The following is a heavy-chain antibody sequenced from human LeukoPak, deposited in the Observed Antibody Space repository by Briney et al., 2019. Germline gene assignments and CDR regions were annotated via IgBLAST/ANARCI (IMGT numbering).Heavy chain of an antibody. V-gene: IGHV3-30*04. CDR2: ISYDGSNK. Sequence: GGSLRLSCAASGFTFRSYAMHWVRQAPGKGLEWVAVISYDGSNKYYADSVKGRFTISRDNSKNTLYLQMNSLRTEDTAVYYCAKDRGGSGSYLFSWGQGTLVTVSS. CDR3: AKDRGGSGSYLFS. J-gene: IGHJ4*02. D-gene: IGHD3-10*01. CDR1: GFTFRSYA.